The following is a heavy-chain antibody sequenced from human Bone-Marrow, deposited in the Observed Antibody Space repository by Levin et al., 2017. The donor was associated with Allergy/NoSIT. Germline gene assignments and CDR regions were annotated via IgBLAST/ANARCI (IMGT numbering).Heavy chain of an antibody. CDR3: ARRTPSGDFDI. CDR2: IIPIFNAP. Sequence: KISCKFSGGTFSSSSINWVRQAPGQGLEWLGTIIPIFNAPNTAQNFQGRVTITADEYTTTAYMQMTSLIYEDTAMFYCARRTPSGDFDIWGQGTMVTVSS. CDR1: GGTFSSSS. J-gene: IGHJ3*02. D-gene: IGHD3-10*01. V-gene: IGHV1-69*15.